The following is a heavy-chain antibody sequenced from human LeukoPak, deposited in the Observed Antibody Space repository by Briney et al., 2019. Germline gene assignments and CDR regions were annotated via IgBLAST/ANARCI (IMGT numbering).Heavy chain of an antibody. D-gene: IGHD3-3*01. Sequence: GGSLRLSCEFSGFTFSTYAMTWVRQAPGKGLEWISYISGISSGSTSIIHYADSVKGRFTISRDNAKNSLHLQMDSLSAEDTAVYYCARDFWSGYYPEAWGQGALVIVSS. CDR3: ARDFWSGYYPEA. CDR1: GFTFSTYA. J-gene: IGHJ5*02. V-gene: IGHV3-48*04. CDR2: ISGISSGSTSII.